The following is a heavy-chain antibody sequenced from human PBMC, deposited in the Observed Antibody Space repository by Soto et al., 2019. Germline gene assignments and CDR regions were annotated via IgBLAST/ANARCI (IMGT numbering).Heavy chain of an antibody. CDR3: ASTISITLNAFDI. D-gene: IGHD3-10*01. CDR1: GFTFSSYG. CDR2: IWYDGSNK. Sequence: PGGSLRLSCAASGFTFSSYGMHWVRQAPGKGLEWVAVIWYDGSNKYYADSVKGRFTISRDNSKNTLYLQMNSLRAEDTAVYYCASTISITLNAFDIWGQGTMVTVSS. J-gene: IGHJ3*02. V-gene: IGHV3-33*01.